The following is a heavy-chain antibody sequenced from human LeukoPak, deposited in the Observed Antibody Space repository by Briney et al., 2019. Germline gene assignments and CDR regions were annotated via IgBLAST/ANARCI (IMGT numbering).Heavy chain of an antibody. CDR1: GFTFSSYA. Sequence: GGSLRLSCAASGFTFSSYAMHWVRQAPGKGLEWVAVISYDGSNKYYADSVKGRFTISRDNSKNTLYLQMNSLRAEDTAVYYCARASTLTKVTYDYWGQGTLVTVSS. CDR3: ARASTLTKVTYDY. D-gene: IGHD4-17*01. J-gene: IGHJ4*02. CDR2: ISYDGSNK. V-gene: IGHV3-30*04.